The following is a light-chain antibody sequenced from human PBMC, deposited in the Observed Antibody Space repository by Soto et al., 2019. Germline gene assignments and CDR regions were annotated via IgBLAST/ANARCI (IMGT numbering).Light chain of an antibody. CDR1: QSVSSNY. Sequence: DILLTQVPARLSLYPVEIATLSCRSSQSVSSNYLAWYQQKPGQAPRLLIYDAANRATGIPARFSGSGSGTDFSLTISSLVPEDVAVYYCRQRSNWPTWTFGQGTKVDIK. V-gene: IGKV3-11*01. CDR3: RQRSNWPTWT. CDR2: DAA. J-gene: IGKJ1*01.